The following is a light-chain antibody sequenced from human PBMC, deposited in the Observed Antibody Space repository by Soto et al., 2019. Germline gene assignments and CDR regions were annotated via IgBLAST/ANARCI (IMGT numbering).Light chain of an antibody. CDR2: DVS. J-gene: IGLJ1*01. CDR1: SSDVGLYNY. V-gene: IGLV2-14*01. CDR3: YSHTSSYTYV. Sequence: QPVLTQSASVSGSPGHSITISCTETSSDVGLYNYVSWYQQHPGKAPKLMIYDVSSRPSGVSSRFSGSKSGNTASLTISELQAEDEDAYYCYSHTSSYTYVFGTGTKVTVL.